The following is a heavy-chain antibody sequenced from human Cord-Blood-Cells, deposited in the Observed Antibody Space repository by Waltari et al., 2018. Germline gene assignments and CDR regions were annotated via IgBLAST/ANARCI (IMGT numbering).Heavy chain of an antibody. CDR1: GGSLLGYY. D-gene: IGHD4-4*01. CDR3: ARGPPSSNYYYYGMDV. CDR2: INHSGST. J-gene: IGHJ6*02. Sequence: QLQLQQWGAGLLTPSATLSLTCAVYGGSLLGYYLSRIRHRPGKGLEWIGDINHSGSTNYNPSLKSRVTISVDTSKNQFSLKLSSVTAADTAVYYCARGPPSSNYYYYGMDVWGQGTTVTVSS. V-gene: IGHV4-34*01.